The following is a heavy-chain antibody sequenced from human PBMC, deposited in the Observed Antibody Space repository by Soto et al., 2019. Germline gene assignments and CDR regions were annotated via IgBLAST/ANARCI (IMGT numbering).Heavy chain of an antibody. CDR2: IYYSGST. CDR1: DISTGNYY. V-gene: IGHV4-59*01. D-gene: IGHD2-21*01. J-gene: IGHJ4*02. Sequence: PSETLSLTCTVSDISTGNYYFNWIRQPPGKGLEWIGYIYYSGSTNYNPSLKSRVTISLDTSKDQFSLKLSSVTAADTAVYFCATYSHLSANSADFDNWGQGTLVTVSS. CDR3: ATYSHLSANSADFDN.